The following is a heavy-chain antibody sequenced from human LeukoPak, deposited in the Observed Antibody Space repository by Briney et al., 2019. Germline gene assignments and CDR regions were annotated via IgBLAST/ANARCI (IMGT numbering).Heavy chain of an antibody. Sequence: ASVKVSCKPSGYTFSSYGLSWVRQAPGQGLEWMGWISAYNGYTNYAQKFQGRVTMTTDTPTRTTYMELSSLRSEDTAVYYCARGAGYSSPGDWFDPWGQGTLVTVSS. D-gene: IGHD6-13*01. CDR3: ARGAGYSSPGDWFDP. J-gene: IGHJ5*02. CDR1: GYTFSSYG. V-gene: IGHV1-18*01. CDR2: ISAYNGYT.